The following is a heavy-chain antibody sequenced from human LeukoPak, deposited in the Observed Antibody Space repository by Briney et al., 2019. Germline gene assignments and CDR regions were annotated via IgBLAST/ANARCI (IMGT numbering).Heavy chain of an antibody. J-gene: IGHJ4*02. CDR2: IYYSGTT. CDR1: GGSISSYY. V-gene: IGHV4-59*12. D-gene: IGHD4-17*01. Sequence: SETLSLTCTVSGGSISSYYWSWIRQPPGKGLEWIGYIYYSGTTNYNPSLKSRVTISVDRSKNQFSLKLSPVTAADTAVYYCARVSYGDYKYEYYFDYWGQGTLVTVSS. CDR3: ARVSYGDYKYEYYFDY.